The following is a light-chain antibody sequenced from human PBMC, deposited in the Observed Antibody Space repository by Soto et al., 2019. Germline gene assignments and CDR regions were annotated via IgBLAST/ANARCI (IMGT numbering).Light chain of an antibody. CDR2: GNS. CDR1: SSNIGAGYD. J-gene: IGLJ1*01. V-gene: IGLV1-40*01. Sequence: HSVLKQPPSVSGAPGQRVTISCTGSSSNIGAGYDVHWYQQRPGTAPKLLIFGNSNRPSGVPDRFSGSKSGTSASLAITGLQAEDEGDYYCQSYDSTLSARYVFGTGTKVTV. CDR3: QSYDSTLSARYV.